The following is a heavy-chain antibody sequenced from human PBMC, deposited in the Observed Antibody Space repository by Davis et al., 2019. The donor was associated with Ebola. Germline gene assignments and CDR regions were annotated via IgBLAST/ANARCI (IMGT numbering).Heavy chain of an antibody. D-gene: IGHD1-26*01. V-gene: IGHV3-30-3*01. CDR1: GFTFSSYA. CDR2: ISYDGSNK. J-gene: IGHJ1*01. CDR3: ARESPYSGSYYAYFQH. Sequence: PGGSLRLSCAASGFTFSSYAMHWVRQAPGKGLEWVAVISYDGSNKYYADSVKGRFTISRDNSKNTLYLQMNSLRAEDTAVYYCARESPYSGSYYAYFQHWGQGTLVTVSS.